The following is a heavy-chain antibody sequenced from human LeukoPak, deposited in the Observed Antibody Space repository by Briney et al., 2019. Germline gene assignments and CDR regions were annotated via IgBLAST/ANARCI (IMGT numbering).Heavy chain of an antibody. CDR1: GYTFTSYG. J-gene: IGHJ4*02. CDR3: ARAASKHIVVVPTY. V-gene: IGHV1-18*01. CDR2: ISAYNGNT. D-gene: IGHD2-21*01. Sequence: ASVKVSCKASGYTFTSYGISWVRQAPGQGLEWMGWISAYNGNTNYAQKPQGRVTMTTDTSTSTAYMELRSLRSDDTAVYYCARAASKHIVVVPTYWGQGTLVTVSS.